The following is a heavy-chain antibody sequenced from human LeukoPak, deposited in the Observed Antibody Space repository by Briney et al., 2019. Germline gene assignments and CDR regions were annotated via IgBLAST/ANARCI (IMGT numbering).Heavy chain of an antibody. J-gene: IGHJ3*02. V-gene: IGHV4-59*12. CDR3: ARVAPYEVGEGGAFDI. CDR2: MYSNVIT. CDR1: GGSINNYY. Sequence: SETLSLTCTVSGGSINNYYWAWIRQPPGKGLQWIGHMYSNVITKYNPSFRSRVTMSIDTSKSQFSLKLSSVTAADTAVYYCARVAPYEVGEGGAFDIWGQGTMVTVSS. D-gene: IGHD2-2*01.